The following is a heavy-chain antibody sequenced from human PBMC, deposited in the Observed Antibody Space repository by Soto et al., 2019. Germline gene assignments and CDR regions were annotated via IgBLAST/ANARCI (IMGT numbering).Heavy chain of an antibody. CDR2: ISSSSTYI. D-gene: IGHD3-22*01. Sequence: VGSLRLSCAASGFTFSSYSMNWVRQAPGKGLEWVSSISSSSTYIYYADSVKGRFTISRDNAKNSLYLQMNSLRAEDTAVYYCARPPNYYDSRGYYGYWGQGTLVNVSS. V-gene: IGHV3-21*01. J-gene: IGHJ4*02. CDR3: ARPPNYYDSRGYYGY. CDR1: GFTFSSYS.